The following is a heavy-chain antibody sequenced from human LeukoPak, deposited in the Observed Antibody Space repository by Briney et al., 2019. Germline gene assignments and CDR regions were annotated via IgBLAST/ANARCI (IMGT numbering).Heavy chain of an antibody. CDR2: ISDNT. CDR1: GFTFSSYS. D-gene: IGHD3-10*01. J-gene: IGHJ4*02. Sequence: PGGSLRLSCTASGFTFSSYSMNWVRQAPGKGLEWVSGISDNTYYADSVRGRFTISRDNSKNTLYLQMNSLRAEDTAVYYCAKGQGSEIYKYYFDYWGQGALVTVSS. CDR3: AKGQGSEIYKYYFDY. V-gene: IGHV3-23*01.